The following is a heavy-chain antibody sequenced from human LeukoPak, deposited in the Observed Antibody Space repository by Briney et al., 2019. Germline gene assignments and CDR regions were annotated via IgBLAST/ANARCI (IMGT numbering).Heavy chain of an antibody. CDR1: GGTFSSYA. J-gene: IGHJ6*03. D-gene: IGHD3-10*01. CDR3: ARPIWSRYYYYMDV. V-gene: IGHV1-69*13. Sequence: SVKVSCKASGGTFSSYAISWVRQAPGQGLEWMGGIIPIFGTANYAQKFQGRVTITADESTSTAYMELSSLRAEDTAVYYCARPIWSRYYYYMDVWGKGTTVTVSS. CDR2: IIPIFGTA.